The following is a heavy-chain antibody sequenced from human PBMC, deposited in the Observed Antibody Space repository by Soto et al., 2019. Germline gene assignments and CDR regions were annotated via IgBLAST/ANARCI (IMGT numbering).Heavy chain of an antibody. Sequence: TLSLTCTVSGGSISSGDYYWSWIRQPPGKGLEWIGYIYYSGSTYYNPSLKSRVTISVDTSKNQFSLKLSSVTAADTAVYYCARERVVRDSSGDPAYYFDYWGQGTLVTVSS. CDR1: GGSISSGDYY. V-gene: IGHV4-30-4*01. D-gene: IGHD3-22*01. CDR3: ARERVVRDSSGDPAYYFDY. CDR2: IYYSGST. J-gene: IGHJ4*02.